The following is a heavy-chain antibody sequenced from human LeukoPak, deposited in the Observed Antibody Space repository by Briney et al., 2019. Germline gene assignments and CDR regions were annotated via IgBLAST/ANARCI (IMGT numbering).Heavy chain of an antibody. V-gene: IGHV4-34*01. Sequence: PLETLSLTCAVSGTSFSSYYWSWIRQPPGKGLEWIGEVNHSGYTNDNPSLKSRVTISVDTSKNQFSLRLRSVTAADAGVYFCARMTTGHDFWGQGTLVTVSS. CDR2: VNHSGYT. CDR3: ARMTTGHDF. D-gene: IGHD4-17*01. J-gene: IGHJ4*02. CDR1: GTSFSSYY.